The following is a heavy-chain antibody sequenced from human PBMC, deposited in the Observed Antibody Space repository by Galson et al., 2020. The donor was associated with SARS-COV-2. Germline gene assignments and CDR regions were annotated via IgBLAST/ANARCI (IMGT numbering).Heavy chain of an antibody. D-gene: IGHD3-3*01. Sequence: KTGGSLRLSCAASGFSVGTAWMSWVRQSPGKGLEWIGRIKCKTDAGTTESAAPVKGRFTISRDDTQNTLDLQMSSLTTEDTDVYYCSTKTIFAVLTDAFDLWGQGTVVTVSS. J-gene: IGHJ3*01. CDR3: STKTIFAVLTDAFDL. V-gene: IGHV3-15*01. CDR1: GFSVGTAW. CDR2: IKCKTDAGTT.